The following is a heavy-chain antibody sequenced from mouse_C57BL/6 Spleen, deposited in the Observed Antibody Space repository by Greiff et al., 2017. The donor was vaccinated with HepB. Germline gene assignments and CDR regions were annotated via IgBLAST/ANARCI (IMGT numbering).Heavy chain of an antibody. CDR2: ISYSGST. CDR1: GYSITSDY. Sequence: EVQLVESGPGLAKPSQTLSLTCSVTGYSITSDYWNWIRKFPGNKLEYMGYISYSGSTYYNPSLKSRISITRDTSKNQYYLQLNSVTTEDTATYYCARSKNYGSSFPYYFDYWGQGTTLTVSS. J-gene: IGHJ2*01. V-gene: IGHV3-8*01. CDR3: ARSKNYGSSFPYYFDY. D-gene: IGHD1-1*01.